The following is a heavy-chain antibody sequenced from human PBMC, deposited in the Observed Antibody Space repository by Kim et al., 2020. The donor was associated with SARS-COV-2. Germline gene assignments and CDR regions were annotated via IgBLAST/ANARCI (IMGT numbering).Heavy chain of an antibody. CDR2: VNTNSGGT. V-gene: IGHV1-2*05. Sequence: ASVKVSCEASGHTFTGSYIHWMRQVPGQGLEWMGRVNTNSGGTNYPQKFQGRVTMTRDTSTRTAYMELSRLTSDDAGAYYCARSDITLAGRWFLDVWGRGTLVTVSS. D-gene: IGHD6-19*01. CDR1: GHTFTGSY. J-gene: IGHJ2*01. CDR3: ARSDITLAGRWFLDV.